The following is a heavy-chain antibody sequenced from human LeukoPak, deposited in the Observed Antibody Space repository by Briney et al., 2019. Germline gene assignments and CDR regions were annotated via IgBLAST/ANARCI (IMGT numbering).Heavy chain of an antibody. Sequence: ASVTVSCKPSRHTFTDYYIHWVRQAPGQGLEWMGWIDPKSGDTKLAQKFQGRVTMTRDTSISTIYMEMSRLRSDDTAMYYCAGLSHVAARPGWFDPWGQGNLVSVSS. CDR1: RHTFTDYY. D-gene: IGHD6-6*01. CDR3: AGLSHVAARPGWFDP. V-gene: IGHV1-2*02. CDR2: IDPKSGDT. J-gene: IGHJ5*02.